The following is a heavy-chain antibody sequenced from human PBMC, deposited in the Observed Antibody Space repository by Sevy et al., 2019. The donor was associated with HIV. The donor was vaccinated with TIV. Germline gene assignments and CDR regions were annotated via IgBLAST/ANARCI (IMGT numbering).Heavy chain of an antibody. Sequence: GESLKISCKGSGYTFTSYWIGWVRQMPGKGLEWMGIIYPDNSDIRYSPSFQGQVTISADKSITTAYLQWSSLKASDTAMYYCASLGVGRHFLLWGQGTTVTVSS. J-gene: IGHJ6*02. CDR1: GYTFTSYW. CDR3: ASLGVGRHFLL. D-gene: IGHD3-10*01. V-gene: IGHV5-51*01. CDR2: IYPDNSDI.